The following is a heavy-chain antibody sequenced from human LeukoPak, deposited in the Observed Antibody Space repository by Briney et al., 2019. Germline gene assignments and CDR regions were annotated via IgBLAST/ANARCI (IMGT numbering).Heavy chain of an antibody. V-gene: IGHV1-69*04. D-gene: IGHD5-18*01. Sequence: SVKVSCKASGGTFSSYAISWVRQAPGQGLEWMGRIIPILGIANYAQKFQGRVTITADKSTSTAYMELSRLRSDDTAVYYCARAPTWIQLWLVPFDYWGQGTLVTVSS. CDR3: ARAPTWIQLWLVPFDY. CDR1: GGTFSSYA. CDR2: IIPILGIA. J-gene: IGHJ4*02.